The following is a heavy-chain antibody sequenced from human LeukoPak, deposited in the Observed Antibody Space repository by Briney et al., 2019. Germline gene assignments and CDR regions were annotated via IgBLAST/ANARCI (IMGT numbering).Heavy chain of an antibody. D-gene: IGHD1-26*01. J-gene: IGHJ4*01. CDR2: IRYDGSHE. Sequence: GGSLRLSCGASGFTFSTHDMHWVRQAPGKGLEWVAFIRYDGSHEYYADSVKGRFTISRDNSKNTLYLQMNGVRSEDTALYYCAKPSGSGVDYWGQGTRVTVSS. CDR3: AKPSGSGVDY. CDR1: GFTFSTHD. V-gene: IGHV3-30*02.